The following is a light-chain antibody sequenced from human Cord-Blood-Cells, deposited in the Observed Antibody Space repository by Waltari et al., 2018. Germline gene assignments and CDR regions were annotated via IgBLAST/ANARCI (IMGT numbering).Light chain of an antibody. V-gene: IGKV1-5*03. J-gene: IGKJ1*01. Sequence: DIQMTQSPSTLSASVGDRCTITCRASQSISSWLAWYQQKPGKAPKLLIYKASSLESGVPSRFSGSGSGTEFTLTISSLQPDDFATYYCQQYNSYSTFGQGTKVEIK. CDR3: QQYNSYST. CDR2: KAS. CDR1: QSISSW.